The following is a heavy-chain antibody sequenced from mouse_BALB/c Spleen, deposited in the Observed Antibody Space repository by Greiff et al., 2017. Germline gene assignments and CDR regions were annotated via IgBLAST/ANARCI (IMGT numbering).Heavy chain of an antibody. Sequence: EVQLVESGGGLVQPGGSLSLPCAASGFTFSSYTMSCVRPTPQKSLQWVVYISNGGGSNYYPDTVKGRFTITRDNAKNTLYLKMSSVKSEDTAMYYCARRGWERYWLDYWGQGTLVTVSA. CDR1: GFTFSSYT. J-gene: IGHJ3*01. V-gene: IGHV5-12-2*01. CDR3: ARRGWERYWLDY. D-gene: IGHD3-3*01. CDR2: ISNGGGSN.